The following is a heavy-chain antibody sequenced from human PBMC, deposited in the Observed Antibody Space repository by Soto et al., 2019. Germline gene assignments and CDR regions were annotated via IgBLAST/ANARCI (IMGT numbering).Heavy chain of an antibody. Sequence: ASVKVSCKASGYTFTSYGISWVRQAPGQGLEWMGWISAYNGNTNYAQKLQGRVTMTTDTSTSTAYMELRSLRSDDTAVYYCARAKYFESSGFYYYFDYWGQGTLVTVSS. CDR3: ARAKYFESSGFYYYFDY. CDR1: GYTFTSYG. D-gene: IGHD3-22*01. CDR2: ISAYNGNT. V-gene: IGHV1-18*01. J-gene: IGHJ4*02.